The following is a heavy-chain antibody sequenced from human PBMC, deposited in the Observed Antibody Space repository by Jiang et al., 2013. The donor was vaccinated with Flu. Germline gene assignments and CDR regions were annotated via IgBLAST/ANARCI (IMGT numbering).Heavy chain of an antibody. Sequence: KGLEWMGRIDPSDSYTNYSPSFQGHVTISADKSISTAYLQWSSLKASDTAMYYXARLVAGTGDYWGQGTLVTVSS. CDR3: ARLVAGTGDY. CDR2: IDPSDSYT. J-gene: IGHJ4*02. V-gene: IGHV5-10-1*01. D-gene: IGHD6-19*01.